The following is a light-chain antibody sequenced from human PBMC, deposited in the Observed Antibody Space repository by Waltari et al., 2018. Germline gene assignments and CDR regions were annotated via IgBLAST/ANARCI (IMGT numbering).Light chain of an antibody. CDR3: SSYSTRNTRV. V-gene: IGLV2-14*01. CDR2: EVS. CDR1: SSDVGGYKY. J-gene: IGLJ3*02. Sequence: SALTQPASVSGSPRHSITIPCTGTSSDVGGYKYVSWYQQHPGKAPKLMIYEVSNRPAGVSNRFSVSKSGNTASLTISGLQAEDEADYYCSSYSTRNTRVFGGGTKLTVL.